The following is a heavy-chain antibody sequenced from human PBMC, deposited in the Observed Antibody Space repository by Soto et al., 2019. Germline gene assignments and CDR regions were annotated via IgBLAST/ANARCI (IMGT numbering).Heavy chain of an antibody. CDR1: GGSISSSSYY. Sequence: SETLSLTCTVSGGSISSSSYYWGWIRQPPGKGLEWIGSIYYSGSTYYNPSLKSRVTISVDTSKNQFSLKLGSVTAADTAVYYCARRKDSDSGSYYYYYGMDVWGQGTTVTVSS. CDR3: ARRKDSDSGSYYYYYGMDV. D-gene: IGHD1-26*01. V-gene: IGHV4-39*01. CDR2: IYYSGST. J-gene: IGHJ6*02.